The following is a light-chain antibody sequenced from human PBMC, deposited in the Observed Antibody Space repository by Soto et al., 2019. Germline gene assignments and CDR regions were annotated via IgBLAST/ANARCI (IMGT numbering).Light chain of an antibody. V-gene: IGKV3-15*01. Sequence: DIVMTQSPATLSVSPGERATLSCRASQSIRSNYLAWYQQKPGQAPRLLIHEISTRAPGIPARFSGSGSGTEFTLTISSLQSEDLAVYFCQQYSAWPLTFGPGTKVDI. CDR2: EIS. CDR3: QQYSAWPLT. J-gene: IGKJ3*01. CDR1: QSIRSN.